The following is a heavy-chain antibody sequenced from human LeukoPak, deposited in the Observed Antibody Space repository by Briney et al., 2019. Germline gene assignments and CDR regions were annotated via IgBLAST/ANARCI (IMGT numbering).Heavy chain of an antibody. CDR1: GGSISSSSYY. V-gene: IGHV4-39*07. CDR3: ARVPRSYYYYYYMDV. Sequence: SETLSLTCTVSGGSISSSSYYWGWIRQPPGKGLEWIGYIYHSGSTYYNPSLKSRVTISADTSKNQFSLKLSSVTAADTAVYYCARVPRSYYYYYYMDVWGKGTTVTVSS. CDR2: IYHSGST. J-gene: IGHJ6*03.